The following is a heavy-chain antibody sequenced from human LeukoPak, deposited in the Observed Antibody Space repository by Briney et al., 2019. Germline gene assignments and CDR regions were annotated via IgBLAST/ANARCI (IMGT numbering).Heavy chain of an antibody. CDR1: GYSISSGYY. CDR3: ARERVHCSSTSCSYYYYYYGMDV. CDR2: IYHSGST. J-gene: IGHJ6*02. D-gene: IGHD2-2*01. Sequence: SETLSLTCTVSGYSISSGYYWGWIRQPPGKGLEWIGSIYHSGSTYYNPSLKSRVTISVDTSENQFSLKLSSVTAADTAVYYCARERVHCSSTSCSYYYYYYGMDVWGQGTTVTVSS. V-gene: IGHV4-38-2*02.